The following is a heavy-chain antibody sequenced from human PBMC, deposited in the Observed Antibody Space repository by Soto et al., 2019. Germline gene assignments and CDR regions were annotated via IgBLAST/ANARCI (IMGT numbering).Heavy chain of an antibody. CDR1: GGSISSGGYS. V-gene: IGHV4-30-2*01. D-gene: IGHD2-21*02. J-gene: IGHJ4*02. CDR2: IYHSGST. Sequence: PSETLSLTCAVSGGSISSGGYSWSWIRQPPGKGLEWIGYIYHSGSTYYNPSLKSRVTISVDRSKNQFSLKLSSVTAADTAVYYCARGESYCGGDCYWDRSLEYWGQGTLGIVSS. CDR3: ARGESYCGGDCYWDRSLEY.